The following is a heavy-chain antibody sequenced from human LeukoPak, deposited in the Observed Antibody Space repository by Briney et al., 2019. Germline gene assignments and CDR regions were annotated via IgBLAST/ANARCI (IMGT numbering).Heavy chain of an antibody. CDR3: ARTEGYYDSSGYYGPRYYYMDV. V-gene: IGHV4-59*01. CDR1: GGSISSYY. D-gene: IGHD3-22*01. CDR2: IYYSGST. Sequence: SETLSLTCTVSGGSISSYYWSWIRQPPGKGLEWIGYIYYSGSTNYNPSLKSRVTISVDTSKNQFSLKLSSVTAADTAVYYCARTEGYYDSSGYYGPRYYYMDVWGKGTTVTVSS. J-gene: IGHJ6*03.